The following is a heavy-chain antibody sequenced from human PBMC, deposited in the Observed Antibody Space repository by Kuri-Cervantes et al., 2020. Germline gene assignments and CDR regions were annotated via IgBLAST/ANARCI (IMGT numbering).Heavy chain of an antibody. CDR3: ASEDSGRQVYEPPQNAFDI. CDR2: INPNSGGT. Sequence: ASVKVSCKASGYTFTGYYMHWVRQAPGQGLEWMGWINPNSGGTNYAQKFQGWVTMTRDTSITTAYMELSRLRSDDTAVYYCASEDSGRQVYEPPQNAFDIWGQGTMVTVSS. CDR1: GYTFTGYY. V-gene: IGHV1-2*04. D-gene: IGHD3-10*01. J-gene: IGHJ3*02.